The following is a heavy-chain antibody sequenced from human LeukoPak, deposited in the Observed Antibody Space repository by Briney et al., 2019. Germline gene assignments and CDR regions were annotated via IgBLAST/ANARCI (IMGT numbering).Heavy chain of an antibody. D-gene: IGHD6-13*01. Sequence: ASVKVSCKASGYTFIGYYMHWVRQAPGQGLEWMGWINPNSGGTNYAQKFQGRVTMTRDTSISTAYMELSRLRSDDTAVYYCAREPPPEAYSSPYYYGMDVWGQGTTVTVSS. CDR3: AREPPPEAYSSPYYYGMDV. CDR1: GYTFIGYY. V-gene: IGHV1-2*02. J-gene: IGHJ6*02. CDR2: INPNSGGT.